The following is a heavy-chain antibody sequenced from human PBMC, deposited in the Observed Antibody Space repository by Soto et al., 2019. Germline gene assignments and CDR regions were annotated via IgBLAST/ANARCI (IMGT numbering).Heavy chain of an antibody. V-gene: IGHV1-8*01. Sequence: ASVKVSCKASGYTFTSYDINWVRQATGQGLEWMGWMNPNRGNTGYAQKLQGRDTMTRNTSISTTYMELSRLRSEDTTVYYCARGEYYDYIWGIYWGQGTLVTVSS. CDR3: ARGEYYDYIWGIY. CDR1: GYTFTSYD. CDR2: MNPNRGNT. J-gene: IGHJ4*02. D-gene: IGHD3-16*01.